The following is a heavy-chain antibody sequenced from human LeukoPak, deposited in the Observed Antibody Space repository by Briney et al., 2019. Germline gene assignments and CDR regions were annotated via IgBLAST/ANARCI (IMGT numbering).Heavy chain of an antibody. D-gene: IGHD3-10*01. CDR3: VRDRHYIGNREVRFPY. CDR1: GFTFSSYA. J-gene: IGHJ4*02. V-gene: IGHV3-23*01. Sequence: GGSLRLSCAASGFTFSSYAMSWVRQAPGKGLEWVSTFSGSGGNTYYADSVKGRFTISRDNAKNSLDLQMNSLRVEDTAVYYCVRDRHYIGNREVRFPYWGQGALVTVSS. CDR2: FSGSGGNT.